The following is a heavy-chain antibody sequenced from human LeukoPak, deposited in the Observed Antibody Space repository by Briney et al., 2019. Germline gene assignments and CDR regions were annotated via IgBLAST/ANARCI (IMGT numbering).Heavy chain of an antibody. CDR3: ARQWGRGSGSYLGY. CDR2: IYPGDSDT. D-gene: IGHD3-10*01. J-gene: IGHJ4*02. V-gene: IGHV5-51*01. CDR1: GYSFTSYW. Sequence: GESLKISCKGSGYSFTSYWIAWVRQMPGKGLEWMGVIYPGDSDTTYSPSFQGQVTIPADKSISNAYLQWSSLRASDTAMYYCARQWGRGSGSYLGYWGQGTLVTVSS.